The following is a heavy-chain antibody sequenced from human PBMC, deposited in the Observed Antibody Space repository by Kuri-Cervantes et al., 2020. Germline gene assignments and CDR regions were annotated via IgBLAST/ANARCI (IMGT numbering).Heavy chain of an antibody. CDR1: GGSIGSHY. Sequence: SQTLSLTCTVSGGSIGSHYWSWIRQSPGKGLEWIAYIYSSGSTNYNPSFQSRVTISVDTSKNQFSLKLNSVTAADTAVYYCARPAPYCSHGTCYSFRNGRAFTVWGQGTMVTVSS. CDR2: IYSSGST. J-gene: IGHJ3*01. CDR3: ARPAPYCSHGTCYSFRNGRAFTV. D-gene: IGHD2-15*01. V-gene: IGHV4-59*08.